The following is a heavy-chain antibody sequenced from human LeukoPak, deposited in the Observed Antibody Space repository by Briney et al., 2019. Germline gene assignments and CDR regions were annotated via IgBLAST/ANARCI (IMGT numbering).Heavy chain of an antibody. J-gene: IGHJ4*02. CDR2: IYHSGST. D-gene: IGHD6-19*01. CDR3: AREPYSSGWPHFDY. CDR1: GGSISSGYY. V-gene: IGHV4-38-2*02. Sequence: SETLSLTCTVSGGSISSGYYWGWIRQPPGKGLEWIGSIYHSGSTYYNPSLKSRVTISVNTSKNQFSLKLSSVIAADTAVYYCAREPYSSGWPHFDYWGQGTLVTVSS.